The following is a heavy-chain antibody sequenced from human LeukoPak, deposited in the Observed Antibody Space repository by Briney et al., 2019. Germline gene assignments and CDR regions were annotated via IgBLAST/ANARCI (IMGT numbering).Heavy chain of an antibody. CDR2: INHSGST. D-gene: IGHD5-18*01. CDR3: AIFNRDTAMVYSDY. V-gene: IGHV4-34*01. Sequence: PSETLSLTCAVYGGSFSGYYWSWIRQPPGKGLEWIGEINHSGSTNYNPSLKSRVTISVDTSKNQFSLKLSSVTAADTAVYYCAIFNRDTAMVYSDYWGQGTLVTVSS. J-gene: IGHJ4*02. CDR1: GGSFSGYY.